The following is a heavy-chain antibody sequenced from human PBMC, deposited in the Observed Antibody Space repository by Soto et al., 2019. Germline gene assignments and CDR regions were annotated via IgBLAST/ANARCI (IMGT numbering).Heavy chain of an antibody. D-gene: IGHD3-16*01. J-gene: IGHJ4*02. Sequence: GGSLRLSCVASGFTFSDFWMSWVRQAPGKGLEWVATIKKDGTEKYYVDSVKGRFSLSRDNAKNSLYLQMNSLTAEDSAVYYCTRFRQGAYLDYWGQGSLVTVSS. CDR2: IKKDGTEK. CDR1: GFTFSDFW. CDR3: TRFRQGAYLDY. V-gene: IGHV3-7*01.